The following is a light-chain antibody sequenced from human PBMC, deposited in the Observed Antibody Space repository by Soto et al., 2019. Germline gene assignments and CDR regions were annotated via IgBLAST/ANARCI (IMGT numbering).Light chain of an antibody. J-gene: IGLJ3*02. CDR2: GNS. V-gene: IGLV1-40*01. CDR1: RSNIGAGYD. Sequence: QSVLTQPASVSGAPGQRVTISCTGSRSNIGAGYDVIWYGQLPGRAPKLLIFGNSSRPSGVPDRFSASKAGTSASLTITGLRVDDEADYYCTSYVGSSNVNWVFGGGTKVTVL. CDR3: TSYVGSSNVNWV.